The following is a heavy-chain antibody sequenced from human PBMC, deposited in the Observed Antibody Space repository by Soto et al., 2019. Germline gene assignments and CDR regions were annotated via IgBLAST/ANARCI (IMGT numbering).Heavy chain of an antibody. Sequence: SVKVSCKASGGTFSSYAISWVRQAPGQGLEWMGGIIPIFGTANYAQKFQGRVTITADESTSTASMELSSLRSEDTAVYYCATGLLRYLLDYWGQGTLVTVSS. J-gene: IGHJ4*02. V-gene: IGHV1-69*13. D-gene: IGHD4-17*01. CDR3: ATGLLRYLLDY. CDR1: GGTFSSYA. CDR2: IIPIFGTA.